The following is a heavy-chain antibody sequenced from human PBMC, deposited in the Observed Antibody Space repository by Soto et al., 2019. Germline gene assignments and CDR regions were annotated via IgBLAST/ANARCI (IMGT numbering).Heavy chain of an antibody. CDR3: ARGAGSSRATY. CDR1: GGSVSVYY. CDR2: IYASGSA. J-gene: IGHJ4*02. V-gene: IGHV4-59*02. Sequence: KPSETLSLTCTLSGGSVSVYYWSWIRHSTGQGLEWIGYIYASGSADYNPSLRSRCTISADTSKNQLYLRLPSPPAPDTALYSCARGAGSSRATYCRRRTLVIVSS.